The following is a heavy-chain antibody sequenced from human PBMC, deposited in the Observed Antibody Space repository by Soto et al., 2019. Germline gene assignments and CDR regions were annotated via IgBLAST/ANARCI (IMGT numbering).Heavy chain of an antibody. CDR3: AKRLWWLPNNWFDP. D-gene: IGHD2-8*02. Sequence: GGSLRLSCAASGFTFSSYAMHWVRQAPGKGLEWVAVISYDGSNKYYADSVKGRFTISRDNSKNTLYLQMNSLRAEDTAVYYCAKRLWWLPNNWFDPWGQGTLVTVSS. CDR1: GFTFSSYA. J-gene: IGHJ5*02. CDR2: ISYDGSNK. V-gene: IGHV3-30-3*02.